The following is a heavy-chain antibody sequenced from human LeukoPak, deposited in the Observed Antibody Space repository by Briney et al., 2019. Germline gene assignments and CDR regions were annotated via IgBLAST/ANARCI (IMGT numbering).Heavy chain of an antibody. CDR1: GFTFDDYA. V-gene: IGHV3-9*03. D-gene: IGHD6-6*01. CDR3: ATSSSPGFFDY. J-gene: IGHJ4*02. Sequence: GGSLRLSCAASGFTFDDYAMHWVRQAPGKGLEWVSGISWNSGSIGYADSVKGRSTISRDNAKNSLYLQMNSLRAEDMALYYCATSSSPGFFDYWGQGTLVTVSS. CDR2: ISWNSGSI.